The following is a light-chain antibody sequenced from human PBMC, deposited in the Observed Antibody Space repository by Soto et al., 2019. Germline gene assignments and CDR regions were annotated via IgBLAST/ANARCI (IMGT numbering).Light chain of an antibody. CDR2: DVN. V-gene: IGLV2-8*01. CDR1: SSDVGGYNY. J-gene: IGLJ2*01. Sequence: QSALTQPPSASGSPGQSVAISCSGTSSDVGGYNYVSWYQQHPGKAPKLLIYDVNKRPSGVPDRFSGSKSGNTASLTVSGLQAEDVADYYCISYAGTNRPAFGGGTNLTVL. CDR3: ISYAGTNRPA.